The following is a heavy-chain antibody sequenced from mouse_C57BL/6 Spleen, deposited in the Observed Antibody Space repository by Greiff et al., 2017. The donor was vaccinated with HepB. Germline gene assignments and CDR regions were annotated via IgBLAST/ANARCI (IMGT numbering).Heavy chain of an antibody. J-gene: IGHJ4*01. CDR3: ARADYDYDGAMDY. CDR1: GYTFTSYD. V-gene: IGHV1-85*01. Sequence: VQLQQSGPELVKPGASVKLSCKASGYTFTSYDINWVKQRPGQGLEWIGWIYPRDGSTKYNEKFKGKATLTVDTSSSTAYMELHSLTSEDSAVYVCARADYDYDGAMDYWGQGTSVTVSS. CDR2: IYPRDGST. D-gene: IGHD2-4*01.